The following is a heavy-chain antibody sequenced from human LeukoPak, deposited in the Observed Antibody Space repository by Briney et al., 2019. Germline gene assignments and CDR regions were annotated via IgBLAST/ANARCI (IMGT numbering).Heavy chain of an antibody. CDR3: ARWRTGKTGFDY. CDR2: IYYSGSP. Sequence: SETLSLTCTLSVGSISNNNYYCAWIRQPPGKGLECICSIYYSGSPYYNPSLKSRVTISVDTSKNQFSLRMSSVTAADTAVYYCARWRTGKTGFDYWGQGTLVTVSS. CDR1: VGSISNNNYY. D-gene: IGHD1-1*01. J-gene: IGHJ4*02. V-gene: IGHV4-39*01.